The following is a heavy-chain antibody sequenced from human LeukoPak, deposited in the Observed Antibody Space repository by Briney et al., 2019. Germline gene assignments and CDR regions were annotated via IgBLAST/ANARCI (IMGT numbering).Heavy chain of an antibody. CDR3: AKDRYGSGSYPSLMDV. J-gene: IGHJ6*03. V-gene: IGHV3-23*01. CDR2: ISGSGGST. CDR1: GFTFSSYG. Sequence: TGGSLRLSCAASGFTFSSYGMSWVRQAPGKGLEWVSAISGSGGSTYYADSVKGRFTISRDNSKNTLYLQMNSLRAEDTAVYYCAKDRYGSGSYPSLMDVWGKGTTVTISS. D-gene: IGHD3-10*01.